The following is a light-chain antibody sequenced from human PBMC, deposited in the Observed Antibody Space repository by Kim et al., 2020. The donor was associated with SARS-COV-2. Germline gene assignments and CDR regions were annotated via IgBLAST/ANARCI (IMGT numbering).Light chain of an antibody. CDR2: EIT. CDR3: TSHANDNYV. V-gene: IGLV2-8*01. CDR1: STAFTTYTY. J-gene: IGLJ1*01. Sequence: PGQSVTISCSGTSTAFTTYTYVSWYHQPPGKAPKLIIYEITKRPSGVPDRFSGSKSGDTASLTVSGLQAEDEADYYCTSHANDNYVFGTGTKVTVL.